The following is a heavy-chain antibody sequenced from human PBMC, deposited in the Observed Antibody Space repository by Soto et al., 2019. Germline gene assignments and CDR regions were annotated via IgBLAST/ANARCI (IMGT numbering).Heavy chain of an antibody. J-gene: IGHJ6*02. CDR2: INPSGGST. CDR1: GYTFTSYY. Sequence: ASVKVSCKASGYTFTSYYMHWVRQAPGQGLEWMGIINPSGGSTSYAQKFQGRVTMTRDTSTSTVYMELSSLRSEDTAVYYCARVITVSSCYYYGMDVWGQGTTVTVSS. V-gene: IGHV1-46*01. CDR3: ARVITVSSCYYYGMDV. D-gene: IGHD1-20*01.